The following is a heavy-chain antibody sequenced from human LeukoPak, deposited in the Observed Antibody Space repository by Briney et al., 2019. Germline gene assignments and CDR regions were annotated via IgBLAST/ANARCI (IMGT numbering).Heavy chain of an antibody. CDR2: IFYSGNI. D-gene: IGHD6-19*01. CDR3: ARDAVGDAFDI. V-gene: IGHV4-39*02. Sequence: SETLSLTCTVSGGSVSSPTYYWGWIRQPPGKGLEWIGTIFYSGNIYYNPSLKTRVTISIDTSKNHFSLKLSSVTAADTAVYYCARDAVGDAFDIWGQGTMVTVSS. J-gene: IGHJ3*02. CDR1: GGSVSSPTYY.